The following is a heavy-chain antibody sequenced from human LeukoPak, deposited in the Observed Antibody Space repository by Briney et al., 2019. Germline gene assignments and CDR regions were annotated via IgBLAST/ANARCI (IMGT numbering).Heavy chain of an antibody. Sequence: PSETLSLTCTVSGGSISNYYWSWIRQPAGKGLEWIGYISNTGTAYYNPSLRSRVTISVDAPKNQFSLKLTSVTAADTAVYYCASRGRLGYYFDYWGQGTLVTVSS. J-gene: IGHJ4*02. CDR3: ASRGRLGYYFDY. D-gene: IGHD3-10*01. CDR2: ISNTGTA. V-gene: IGHV4-59*03. CDR1: GGSISNYY.